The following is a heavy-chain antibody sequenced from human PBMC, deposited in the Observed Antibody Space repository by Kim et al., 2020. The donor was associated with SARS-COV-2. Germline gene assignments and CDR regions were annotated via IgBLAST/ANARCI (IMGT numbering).Heavy chain of an antibody. V-gene: IGHV4-34*01. CDR3: ARVLWPLAVPGTFGDFDY. CDR2: INHSGRT. D-gene: IGHD6-19*01. CDR1: GGSLSGYY. J-gene: IGHJ4*02. Sequence: SETLSLTCGVCGGSLSGYYWSWIRQPPGKGLEWIGEINHSGRTNYNPSLRSRVTISVDTSKNQFSLQLTSVTAADTAVYYCARVLWPLAVPGTFGDFDYWGQGTLVTVSS.